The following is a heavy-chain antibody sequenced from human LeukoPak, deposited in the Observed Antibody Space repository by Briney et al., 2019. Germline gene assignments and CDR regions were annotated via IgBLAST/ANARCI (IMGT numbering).Heavy chain of an antibody. CDR1: GGTFSSYA. CDR2: IIPIFGIA. D-gene: IGHD6-6*01. J-gene: IGHJ4*02. CDR3: ARSIAARTYYFDY. Sequence: ASMKVSCKASGGTFSSYAISWVRQAPGQGLEWMGRIIPIFGIANYAQKFQGRVTITADKSTSTAYMELSSLRSEDTAVYYCARSIAARTYYFDYWGQGTLVTVSS. V-gene: IGHV1-69*04.